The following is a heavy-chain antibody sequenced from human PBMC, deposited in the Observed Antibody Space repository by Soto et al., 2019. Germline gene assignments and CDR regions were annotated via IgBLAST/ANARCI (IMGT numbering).Heavy chain of an antibody. CDR3: ARDRVESGYQEYFQH. CDR2: IYSGGST. V-gene: IGHV3-53*01. J-gene: IGHJ1*01. D-gene: IGHD3-22*01. Sequence: EVQLVESGGGLIQPGGSLRLSCAASGFTFSSNYMSWVRQAPGKGLEWVSVIYSGGSTYYADSVKGRFTISRDNSKNTLYLQMNSLRAEDTAVYYCARDRVESGYQEYFQHWGQGTLVTVSS. CDR1: GFTFSSNY.